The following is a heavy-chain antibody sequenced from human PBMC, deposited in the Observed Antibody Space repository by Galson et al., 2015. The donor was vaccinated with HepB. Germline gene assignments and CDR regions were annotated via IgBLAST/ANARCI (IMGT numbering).Heavy chain of an antibody. CDR1: GFSFNNYA. Sequence: SLRLSCAASGFSFNNYAMSWVRQAPGKGLEWVSLISGSGGSTFYANSVKGRFTISRDNSKSTLYLETDSLRADYPAIYYCAKDRWDRTWNFDVWGTGPLVTVSA. CDR3: AKDRWDRTWNFDV. V-gene: IGHV3-23*01. D-gene: IGHD1-26*01. CDR2: ISGSGGST. J-gene: IGHJ2*01.